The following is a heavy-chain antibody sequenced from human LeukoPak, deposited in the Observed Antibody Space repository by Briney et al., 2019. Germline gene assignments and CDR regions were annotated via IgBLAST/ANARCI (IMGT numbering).Heavy chain of an antibody. CDR3: AREKWIHAFDI. V-gene: IGHV4-59*02. J-gene: IGHJ3*02. CDR1: GGSVSSYY. D-gene: IGHD5-18*01. CDR2: IYYSGST. Sequence: SETLSLTCTVSGGSVSSYYGSWIRQPPGKGLEWIGYIYYSGSTNYNPSLKSRVTISVDTSKNQFSLKLSSVTAADTAVYYCAREKWIHAFDIWGQGTMVTVSS.